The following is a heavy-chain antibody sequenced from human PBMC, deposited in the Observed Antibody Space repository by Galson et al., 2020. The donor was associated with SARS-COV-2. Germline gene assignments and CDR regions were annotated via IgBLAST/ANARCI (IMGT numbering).Heavy chain of an antibody. J-gene: IGHJ3*02. CDR3: ARAEMYYDYVWGSYRYYAFDI. CDR1: GFTFSSYG. D-gene: IGHD3-16*02. CDR2: IWYDGSNK. V-gene: IGHV3-33*01. Sequence: TGGSLRLSCAASGFTFSSYGMHWVRQAPGKGLEWVAVIWYDGSNKYYVDSVKGRFTISRDNSKNTLYLQMNSLRAEDTAVYYCARAEMYYDYVWGSYRYYAFDIWGQGTMVTVSS.